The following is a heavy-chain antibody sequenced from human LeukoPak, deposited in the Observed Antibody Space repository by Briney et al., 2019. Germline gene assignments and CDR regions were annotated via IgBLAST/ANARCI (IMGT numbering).Heavy chain of an antibody. J-gene: IGHJ4*02. Sequence: GGSLRLSCAASGFTVSGNYMSWVRQAPGKGLDWVSAISVSAGSTYYADSVKGRFTISRNYSKNTLYLQMNSLRAEDTAVYYCARDKGRYCSGGSCYYFDYWGQGTLVTVSS. D-gene: IGHD2-15*01. CDR1: GFTVSGNY. CDR2: ISVSAGST. CDR3: ARDKGRYCSGGSCYYFDY. V-gene: IGHV3-66*01.